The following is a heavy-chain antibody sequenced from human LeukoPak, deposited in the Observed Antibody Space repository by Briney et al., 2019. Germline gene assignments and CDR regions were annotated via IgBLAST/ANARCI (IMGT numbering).Heavy chain of an antibody. J-gene: IGHJ6*02. CDR3: ARASSGRDYYYYGMDV. D-gene: IGHD6-19*01. CDR1: GGSISSYY. Sequence: PSETLSLTCTVSGGSISSYYWSWIRQPAGKGLEWIGRIYTSGSTNYNPSFKSRVTMSVDTSKNQFSLKLSPVTAADTAVYYCARASSGRDYYYYGMDVWGQGTTVTVSS. V-gene: IGHV4-4*07. CDR2: IYTSGST.